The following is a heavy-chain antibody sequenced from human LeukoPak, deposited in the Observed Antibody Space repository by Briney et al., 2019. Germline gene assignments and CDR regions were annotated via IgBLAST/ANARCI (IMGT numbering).Heavy chain of an antibody. CDR3: ARDLDYGDVYYYYGMDV. J-gene: IGHJ6*02. Sequence: SVKVSCKASGGTFSSYTISWVRQAPGQGLEWMGRIIPILGIANYAQKFQGRVTITADKSTSTAYMELSSLRSEDTAVYYCARDLDYGDVYYYYGMDVWGQGTTVTVSS. V-gene: IGHV1-69*04. CDR2: IIPILGIA. D-gene: IGHD4-17*01. CDR1: GGTFSSYT.